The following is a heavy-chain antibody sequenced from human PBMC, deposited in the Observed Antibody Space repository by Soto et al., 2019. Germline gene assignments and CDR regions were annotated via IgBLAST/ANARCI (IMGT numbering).Heavy chain of an antibody. V-gene: IGHV3-30*03. J-gene: IGHJ4*02. CDR1: GFTFNPSG. Sequence: QVHLVESGGGVVQPGRSLRLSCAASGFTFNPSGMHWVRQAPGKGLEWLAVISYDGSRQYYADSVEGRFTISRDNSKKTLHLQRNSLRSEAKSSYYFAGDRQVFYWGQWTLFTVSS. CDR2: ISYDGSRQ. CDR3: AGDRQVFY.